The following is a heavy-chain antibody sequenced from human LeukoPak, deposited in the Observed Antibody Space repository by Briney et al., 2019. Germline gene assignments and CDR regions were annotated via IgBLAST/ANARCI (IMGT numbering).Heavy chain of an antibody. J-gene: IGHJ4*02. Sequence: GGSLRLSCAASGFTFSSYGIHWVRQAPGKGLEWVAFIRYDGSNKYYADSVKGRFTISRDNSKNTLYLQMNSLRAEDTAVYYCAASIRLVPAAIDYWGQGTLVTVSS. D-gene: IGHD2-2*02. CDR1: GFTFSSYG. V-gene: IGHV3-30*02. CDR2: IRYDGSNK. CDR3: AASIRLVPAAIDY.